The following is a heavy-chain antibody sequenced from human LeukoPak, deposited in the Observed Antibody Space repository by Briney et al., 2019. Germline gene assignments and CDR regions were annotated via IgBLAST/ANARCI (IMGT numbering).Heavy chain of an antibody. CDR1: GFTFSSYG. J-gene: IGHJ3*02. D-gene: IGHD5-18*01. CDR3: SVTTAMVSDDAFDI. V-gene: IGHV3-30*02. CDR2: IRYDGSNK. Sequence: GGSLRLSCAASGFTFSSYGMHWVRQAPGKGLEWVAFIRYDGSNKYYADSVKGRFTISRDNSKNTLYLQMNSLRAEDTAVYYCSVTTAMVSDDAFDIWGQGKKVPVSS.